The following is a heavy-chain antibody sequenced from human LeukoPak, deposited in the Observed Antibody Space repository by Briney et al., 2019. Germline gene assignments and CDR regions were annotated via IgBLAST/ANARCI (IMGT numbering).Heavy chain of an antibody. CDR3: ARDLGYSYGYWNY. D-gene: IGHD5-18*01. J-gene: IGHJ4*02. V-gene: IGHV3-7*01. CDR1: GFTFSSYA. CDR2: IKQDGSEK. Sequence: PGGSLRLSCAASGFTFSSYAMSWVRQAPVKGLEWVANIKQDGSEKYYVDSVKGRFTISRDNAKNSLYLQMNSLRAEDTAVYYCARDLGYSYGYWNYWGQGTLVTVSS.